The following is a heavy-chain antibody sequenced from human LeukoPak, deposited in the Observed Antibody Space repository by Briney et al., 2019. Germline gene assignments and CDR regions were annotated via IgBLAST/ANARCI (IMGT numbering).Heavy chain of an antibody. CDR3: VRHHKYCSSTSCYKVGDPTDAFAI. CDR2: IYYSGST. J-gene: IGHJ3*02. D-gene: IGHD2-2*01. Sequence: SETLSLTCTVSSGSISSSSYYWGWIRQPPGKGLEWIGSIYYSGSTYYNPSLKSRVTISVDTSKNQFSLKLTSVTAADTAVYYCVRHHKYCSSTSCYKVGDPTDAFAIWGLGTMVIVSS. V-gene: IGHV4-39*01. CDR1: SGSISSSSYY.